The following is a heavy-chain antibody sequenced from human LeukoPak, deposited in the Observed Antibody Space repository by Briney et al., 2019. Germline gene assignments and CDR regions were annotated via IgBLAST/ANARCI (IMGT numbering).Heavy chain of an antibody. Sequence: SETLSLTCTVSGGSISSYYWSWIRQPPGKGLDWIGYIYYSGSTNYNPSLKSRVTISVDTSKNQFSLRLSSVTAADTAVYYCARGDRLGYCSGGSCSRAFDIWGQGTMVTVSS. CDR3: ARGDRLGYCSGGSCSRAFDI. D-gene: IGHD2-15*01. J-gene: IGHJ3*02. CDR2: IYYSGST. V-gene: IGHV4-59*01. CDR1: GGSISSYY.